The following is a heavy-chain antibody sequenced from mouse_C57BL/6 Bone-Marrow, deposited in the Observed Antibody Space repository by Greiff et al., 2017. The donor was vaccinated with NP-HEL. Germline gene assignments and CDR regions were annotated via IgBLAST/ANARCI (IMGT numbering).Heavy chain of an antibody. CDR3: AREGTDYFDY. D-gene: IGHD3-3*01. Sequence: VQLQQSGAELVKPGASVKISCKASGYAFSSYWMNWVKQRPGKGLEWIVQIYPGDGETNYNQKFKGKATLTVDTSSSTAYMQLSSLTSEYSAVYYCAREGTDYFDYWGQGTTLTVSS. CDR2: IYPGDGET. J-gene: IGHJ2*01. CDR1: GYAFSSYW. V-gene: IGHV1-80*01.